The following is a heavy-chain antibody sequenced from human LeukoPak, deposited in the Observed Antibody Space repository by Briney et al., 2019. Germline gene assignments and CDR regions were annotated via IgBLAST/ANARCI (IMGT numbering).Heavy chain of an antibody. D-gene: IGHD3-22*01. CDR1: GYTFTNNA. V-gene: IGHV1-18*01. CDR3: ARNHPHYYDSNGLYYFDY. J-gene: IGHJ4*02. Sequence: ASVKVSCKTSGYTFTNNAITWVRRAPGQGLEWLGWISVYNGNTNYAQKLQGRVTMTTDTSTTTVYMELRSLRSDDTAVYYCARNHPHYYDSNGLYYFDYWGQGTLVTVSS. CDR2: ISVYNGNT.